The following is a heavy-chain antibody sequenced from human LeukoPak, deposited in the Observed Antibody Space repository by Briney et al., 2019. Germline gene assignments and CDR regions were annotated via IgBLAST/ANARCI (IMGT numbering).Heavy chain of an antibody. CDR2: INPSGGST. J-gene: IGHJ2*01. Sequence: ASVKVSCKASGYTFTSYYMHWVRQAPGQGLAWMGIINPSGGSTSYAQKFQGRVTMTRDTSTSTVYMELSSLRSEDTAVYYCARDPPDTAMVPRWYFDLWGRGTLVTVSS. D-gene: IGHD5-18*01. V-gene: IGHV1-46*01. CDR3: ARDPPDTAMVPRWYFDL. CDR1: GYTFTSYY.